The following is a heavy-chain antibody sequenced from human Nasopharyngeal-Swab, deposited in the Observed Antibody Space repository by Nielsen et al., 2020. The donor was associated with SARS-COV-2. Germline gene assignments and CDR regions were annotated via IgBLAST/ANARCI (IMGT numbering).Heavy chain of an antibody. CDR2: IIPIFGTA. CDR1: GGTFSSYA. D-gene: IGHD1-26*01. Sequence: SVKVSCKASGGTFSSYAISWVRQAPGQGLEWMGGIIPIFGTANYAQKFQGRVTITADESTSTAYMELSSLRSEDTAVYYCARDHLRNPAAYYSGSLSDAFDIWGQGTMVTVSS. CDR3: ARDHLRNPAAYYSGSLSDAFDI. V-gene: IGHV1-69*13. J-gene: IGHJ3*02.